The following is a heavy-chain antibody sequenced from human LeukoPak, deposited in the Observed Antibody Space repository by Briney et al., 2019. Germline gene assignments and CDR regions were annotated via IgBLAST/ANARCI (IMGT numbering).Heavy chain of an antibody. CDR3: AREGPQTTVTPYYFDY. J-gene: IGHJ4*02. CDR1: GFTFSSYA. Sequence: GGSLRLSCAASGFTFSSYAMSWVRQAPGKGLEWVSVVYTGGSTSYADSVKGRFTISRDNSKNTVYLQMNSLRAEDTAVYYCAREGPQTTVTPYYFDYWGQGTLVTVSS. CDR2: VYTGGST. V-gene: IGHV3-23*03. D-gene: IGHD4-17*01.